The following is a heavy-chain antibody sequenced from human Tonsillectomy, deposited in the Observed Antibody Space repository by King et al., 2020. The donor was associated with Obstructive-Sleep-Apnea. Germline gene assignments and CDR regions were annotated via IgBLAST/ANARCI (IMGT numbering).Heavy chain of an antibody. V-gene: IGHV3-23*04. J-gene: IGHJ4*02. CDR2: ISGSGGST. D-gene: IGHD3-9*01. CDR3: AKDSMDYDTLTGPVDY. Sequence: VQLVESGGGLVQAGGSLRLSCAGSGFTFCSYAMSWVRQVPGKGLEWVSCISGSGGSTYYADSVKGRFTSSRDNSKNTVHLQMNSRRAEDTAVYYCAKDSMDYDTLTGPVDYWGQGTLVTVSS. CDR1: GFTFCSYA.